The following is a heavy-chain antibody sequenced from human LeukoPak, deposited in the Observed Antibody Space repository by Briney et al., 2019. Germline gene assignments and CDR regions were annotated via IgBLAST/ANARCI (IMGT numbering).Heavy chain of an antibody. CDR3: ARVNPAMADC. CDR1: GYTFTSYD. D-gene: IGHD5-18*01. J-gene: IGHJ4*02. CDR2: INPNSGGT. Sequence: ASVKVSCKASGYTFTSYDINWVRQATGQGLEWMGWINPNSGGTNYAQKFQGRVTMTRDTSISTAYMELSKLRSDDTAVYYCARVNPAMADCWGQGTLVTVSS. V-gene: IGHV1-2*02.